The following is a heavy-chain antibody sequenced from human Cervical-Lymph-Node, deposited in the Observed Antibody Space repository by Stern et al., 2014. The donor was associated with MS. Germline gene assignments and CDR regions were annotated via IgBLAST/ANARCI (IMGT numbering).Heavy chain of an antibody. CDR1: GFTFTSSA. CDR3: AAGYSGYDADAFDI. Sequence: QLVESGPEVKKPGTSVKVSCKASGFTFTSSAVQWVRQARGQRLEWIGLIVVGSGNTTYAQKFQERVTITRDMSTSTAYMELSSLRSEDTAVYYCAAGYSGYDADAFDIWGQGTMVTVSS. D-gene: IGHD5-12*01. V-gene: IGHV1-58*01. J-gene: IGHJ3*02. CDR2: IVVGSGNT.